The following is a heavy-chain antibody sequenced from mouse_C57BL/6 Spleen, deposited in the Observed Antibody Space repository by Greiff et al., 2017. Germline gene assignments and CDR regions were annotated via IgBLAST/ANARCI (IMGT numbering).Heavy chain of an antibody. CDR1: GFNIKDDY. Sequence: VQLQQSGAELVRPGASVKLSCTASGFNIKDDYMHWVQQRPEQGLEWIGWIDPENGDTEYASKFQGKATITADTSSNTAYLQLSSLTSEDTAVYYCTTGGYYGYDWSYWGQGTTLTVSS. CDR3: TTGGYYGYDWSY. J-gene: IGHJ2*01. D-gene: IGHD2-2*01. V-gene: IGHV14-4*01. CDR2: IDPENGDT.